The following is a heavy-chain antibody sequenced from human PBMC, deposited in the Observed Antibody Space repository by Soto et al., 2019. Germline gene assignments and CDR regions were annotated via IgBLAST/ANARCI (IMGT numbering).Heavy chain of an antibody. Sequence: SETLSLTCTVSGGSISSYYWSWIRQPPGKGLEWIGYIYYSGSTNYNPSLKSRVTISVDTSKNQFSLKLSSVTAADTAVYYCARAVSVGGRPNWFDPWGQGTLVTVSS. CDR1: GGSISSYY. CDR2: IYYSGST. CDR3: ARAVSVGGRPNWFDP. D-gene: IGHD2-15*01. J-gene: IGHJ5*02. V-gene: IGHV4-59*01.